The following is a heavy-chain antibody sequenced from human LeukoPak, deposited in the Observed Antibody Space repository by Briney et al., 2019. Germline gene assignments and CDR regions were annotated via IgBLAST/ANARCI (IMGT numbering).Heavy chain of an antibody. D-gene: IGHD1-26*01. CDR3: AKSLIVGAPVD. CDR1: GFTFSSYG. CDR2: IRHDGSNK. V-gene: IGHV3-30*02. Sequence: GGSLRLSCAASGFTFSSYGMHWVRQAPGKGLGWVAFIRHDGSNKYYADSVKGRFTISRDNSKNTLYLQMNSLRAEDTAVYYCAKSLIVGAPVDWGQGTLVTVSS. J-gene: IGHJ4*02.